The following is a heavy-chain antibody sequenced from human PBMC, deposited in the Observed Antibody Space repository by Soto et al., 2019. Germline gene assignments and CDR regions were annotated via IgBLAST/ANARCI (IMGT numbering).Heavy chain of an antibody. J-gene: IGHJ4*02. CDR2: ISSDGRDT. CDR3: AASMTAVISSYTK. V-gene: IGHV3-64D*06. D-gene: IGHD4-4*01. Sequence: PXGSLSLSCSVSGLTLSNYAMHWVRQAPGEGLEYVSAISSDGRDTFYGDSVRGRFTISRDNYKNTLFLHMNSLRPEDTAFYYCAASMTAVISSYTKWGQGTLVTVSS. CDR1: GLTLSNYA.